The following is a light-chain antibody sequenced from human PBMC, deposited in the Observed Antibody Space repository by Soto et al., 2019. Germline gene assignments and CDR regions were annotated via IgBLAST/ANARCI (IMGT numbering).Light chain of an antibody. CDR2: TAS. CDR1: QGISNY. Sequence: DIQLTQSPSFLSASVGDRVTITCRASQGISNYLAWYQQKPGKAPNLLIHTASSLQTGVPSRFSGSGSGTEFTLTISSLQPEDFATYYCQQRHRYPITFGQGTRLEIK. CDR3: QQRHRYPIT. J-gene: IGKJ5*01. V-gene: IGKV1-9*01.